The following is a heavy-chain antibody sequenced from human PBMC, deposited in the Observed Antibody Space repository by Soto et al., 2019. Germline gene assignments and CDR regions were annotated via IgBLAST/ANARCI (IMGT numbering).Heavy chain of an antibody. D-gene: IGHD3-16*01. J-gene: IGHJ4*02. V-gene: IGHV1-69*02. Sequence: SVKVSCKASGGTFSSYTISWVRQAPGQGLEWMGRIIPILGIANYAQKFQGRVTITADKSTSTAYMELSSLRSEDTAVYYCAKRPLSIITFDYWGQGTLVTVSS. CDR2: IIPILGIA. CDR3: AKRPLSIITFDY. CDR1: GGTFSSYT.